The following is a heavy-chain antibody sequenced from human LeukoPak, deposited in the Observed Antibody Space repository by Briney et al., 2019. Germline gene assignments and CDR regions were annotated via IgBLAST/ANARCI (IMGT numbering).Heavy chain of an antibody. J-gene: IGHJ4*02. CDR2: ITWNGDIV. Sequence: GGSLRLSCAASGFTFDEYAMHWVRRAPGKGLEWVSVITWNGDIVDYADSVKGRFTISRDNAKNSLYLQMKSLRVEDTALYYCVKDLYGGNGFDYWGQGTLVTVSS. D-gene: IGHD4-23*01. V-gene: IGHV3-9*01. CDR1: GFTFDEYA. CDR3: VKDLYGGNGFDY.